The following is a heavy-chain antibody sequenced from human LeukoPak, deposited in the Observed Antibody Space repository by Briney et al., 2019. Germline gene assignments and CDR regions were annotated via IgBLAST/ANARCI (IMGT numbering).Heavy chain of an antibody. CDR2: ISYDGSNK. CDR3: TRAPRRVVAAVGELDY. Sequence: PGRSLGLSCAASGFTFSNYAMHWVRQAPGKGLEWVAFISYDGSNKYYVDSVKGRFTISRDNSKNTLYLQMNSLRTEDTAMYFCTRAPRRVVAAVGELDYWGQGTLVTVSS. D-gene: IGHD2-15*01. CDR1: GFTFSNYA. V-gene: IGHV3-30-3*01. J-gene: IGHJ4*02.